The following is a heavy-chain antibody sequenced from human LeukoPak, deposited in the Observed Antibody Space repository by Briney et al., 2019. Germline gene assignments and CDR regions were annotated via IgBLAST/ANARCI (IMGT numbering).Heavy chain of an antibody. J-gene: IGHJ4*02. D-gene: IGHD2-15*01. CDR2: IYFDGRT. Sequence: GSLRLSCAASGFTFSSYAMSWVRQSPGKGLEWIGQIYFDGRTIYYSSLKSRVTISIDKSKNQFSLNLSSVTAADTAVYYCARHRGWALQDWGQGTLVTVSS. V-gene: IGHV4-4*02. CDR1: GFTFSSYAM. CDR3: ARHRGWALQD.